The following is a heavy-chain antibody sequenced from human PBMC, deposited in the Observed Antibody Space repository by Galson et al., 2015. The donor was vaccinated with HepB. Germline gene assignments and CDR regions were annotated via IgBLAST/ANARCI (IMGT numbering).Heavy chain of an antibody. D-gene: IGHD1-26*01. CDR2: IIPIFGTA. CDR3: ARAGRAHNSGSYPPAAFDI. V-gene: IGHV1-69*13. Sequence: SVKVSCKASGGTFSSYAISWVRQAPGQGLEWMGGIIPIFGTANYAQKFQGRVTITADESTSTAYMELSSLRPEDTAVYYCARAGRAHNSGSYPPAAFDIWGQGTMVTVSS. CDR1: GGTFSSYA. J-gene: IGHJ3*02.